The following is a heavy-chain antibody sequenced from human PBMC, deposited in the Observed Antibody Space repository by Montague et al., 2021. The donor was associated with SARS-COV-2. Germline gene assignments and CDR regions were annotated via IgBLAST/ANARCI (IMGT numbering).Heavy chain of an antibody. D-gene: IGHD6-13*01. CDR3: VRAPGIAALGTPAYFDY. CDR1: GFTFSNYA. J-gene: IGHJ4*02. V-gene: IGHV3-23*03. Sequence: SLRLSCAASGFTFSNYAVSWVRQAPGKGLEWVSVTYSGDSSTYYADSVKGRFTISRDNSKNTLYLQMNSLRAEDTAVYYCVRAPGIAALGTPAYFDYWGQGTLVTVSS. CDR2: TYSGDSST.